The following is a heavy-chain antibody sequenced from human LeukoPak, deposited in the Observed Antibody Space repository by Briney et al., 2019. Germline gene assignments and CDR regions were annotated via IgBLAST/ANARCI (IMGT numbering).Heavy chain of an antibody. CDR3: ATSGKTVYYYYVMDV. D-gene: IGHD6-25*01. CDR2: INHSGST. V-gene: IGHV4-34*01. CDR1: GGSFSGYY. Sequence: SETLSLTCALYGGSFSGYYWSWIRQPPGKGLEWIGGINHSGSTNYNPSLKSRVTISVDTSKNQFSLKLSSVTAADTAVYYCATSGKTVYYYYVMDVWGQGTTVTVSS. J-gene: IGHJ6*02.